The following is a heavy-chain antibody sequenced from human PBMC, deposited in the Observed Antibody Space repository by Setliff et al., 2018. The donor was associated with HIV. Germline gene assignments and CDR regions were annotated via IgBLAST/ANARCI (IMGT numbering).Heavy chain of an antibody. Sequence: GGSLRLSCAASGFTFNTYAVTWVRQAPGKGLEWVSVISADGLTTFYADSVKGRFTISRDNSKDTLYLQMNSLRAEDTALYYCARDKGPPPVVHLDYWGQGTLVTVSS. D-gene: IGHD3-10*02. CDR1: GFTFNTYA. CDR2: ISADGLTT. V-gene: IGHV3-23*01. J-gene: IGHJ4*02. CDR3: ARDKGPPPVVHLDY.